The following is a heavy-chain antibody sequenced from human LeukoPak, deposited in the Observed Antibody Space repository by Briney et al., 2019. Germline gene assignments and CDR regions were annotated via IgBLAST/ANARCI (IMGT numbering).Heavy chain of an antibody. CDR2: INPNSGGT. CDR3: AREVEIAVAGFPGGAKFDP. D-gene: IGHD6-19*01. J-gene: IGHJ5*02. CDR1: GYTFTDYY. Sequence: ASVKVSCKASGYTFTDYYMHWVRQAPGQGLEWMGWINPNSGGTNYAQKFQGRVTMTRDTSISTAYMELSRLRSDDTVVYYCAREVEIAVAGFPGGAKFDPWGQGTLVTVSS. V-gene: IGHV1-2*02.